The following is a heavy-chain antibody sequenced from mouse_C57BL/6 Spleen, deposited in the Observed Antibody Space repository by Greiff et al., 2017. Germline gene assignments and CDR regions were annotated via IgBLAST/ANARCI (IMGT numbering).Heavy chain of an antibody. D-gene: IGHD3-3*01. J-gene: IGHJ1*03. CDR3: ARGTDRGWYFDG. CDR1: GYTFTDYN. Sequence: EVQLQQSGPELVKPGASVKIPCKASGYTFTDYNMDWVKQSHGKSLEWIGDINPNNGGTIYNQKFKGKATLTVDKSSSTAYMELRSLTSEDTAVYYCARGTDRGWYFDGWGTGTTVTVAS. V-gene: IGHV1-18*01. CDR2: INPNNGGT.